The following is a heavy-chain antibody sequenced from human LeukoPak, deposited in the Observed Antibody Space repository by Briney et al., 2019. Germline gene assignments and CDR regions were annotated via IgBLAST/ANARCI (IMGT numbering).Heavy chain of an antibody. J-gene: IGHJ1*01. D-gene: IGHD4-17*01. Sequence: PSETLSLTCAVSGGSISSSNWWSWVRQPPGKGLEWIGEIYHSGSTNYNPSLKSRVTISVDKSKNQFSLKLSSVTAADTAVYYCASTNYVDYLSRYFQHGGKGTLVTVPS. V-gene: IGHV4-4*02. CDR1: GGSISSSNW. CDR3: ASTNYVDYLSRYFQH. CDR2: IYHSGST.